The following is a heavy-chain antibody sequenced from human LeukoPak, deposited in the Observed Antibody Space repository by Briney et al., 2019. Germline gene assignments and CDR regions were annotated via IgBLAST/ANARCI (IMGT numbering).Heavy chain of an antibody. CDR1: GYTFTGYY. D-gene: IGHD2-21*01. V-gene: IGHV1-2*02. J-gene: IGHJ5*02. CDR2: INPNNGGT. CDR3: ARADRLDGGPYLIGP. Sequence: ASVKVSCKASGYTFTGYYIHWVRQAPGQGLEWMGWINPNNGGTSSAQKFQGRVTMTRDTSITTVYMEVSWLTSDDTAIYYCARADRLDGGPYLIGPWGQGTLVTVSS.